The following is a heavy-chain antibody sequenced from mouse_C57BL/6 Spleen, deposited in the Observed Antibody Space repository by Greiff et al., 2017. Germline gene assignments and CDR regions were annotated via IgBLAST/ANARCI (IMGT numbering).Heavy chain of an antibody. D-gene: IGHD2-14*01. CDR2: IYPGSGST. Sequence: QVQLQQPGAELVKPGASVKMSCKASGYTFTSYWITWVKQRPGQGLEWIGDIYPGSGSTNYNEKFKSKATLTVDTSSSTAYMQLSSLTSEDSAVYYCARGGVRQAWFAYWGQGTLVTVSA. V-gene: IGHV1-55*01. J-gene: IGHJ3*01. CDR1: GYTFTSYW. CDR3: ARGGVRQAWFAY.